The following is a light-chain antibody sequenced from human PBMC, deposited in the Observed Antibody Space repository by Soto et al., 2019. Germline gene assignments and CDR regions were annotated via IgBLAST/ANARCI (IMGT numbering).Light chain of an antibody. Sequence: IVMTQSPATLSVSPGERATLSCRASQSVSSNLAWYQQKPGQAPRLLNYGASTRATGIPARFSGSGSGTEFTLTISSLQSEDFAVYYCQQYNNWPPWTFGQGTKVEIK. V-gene: IGKV3-15*01. CDR2: GAS. J-gene: IGKJ1*01. CDR1: QSVSSN. CDR3: QQYNNWPPWT.